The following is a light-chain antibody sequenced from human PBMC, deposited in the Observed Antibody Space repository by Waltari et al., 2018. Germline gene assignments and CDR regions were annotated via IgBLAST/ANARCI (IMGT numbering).Light chain of an antibody. CDR1: QSISTW. J-gene: IGKJ1*01. CDR2: KAS. V-gene: IGKV1-5*03. CDR3: QQYNSFPWT. Sequence: DIQMTQSPSILSASVGDRVTITCRASQSISTWLAWYQQKQGKAPKLLIYKASSLESGVPSRFSGSGSGTEFTLTISSLQPDDFATYYCQQYNSFPWTFGQGTKVEVK.